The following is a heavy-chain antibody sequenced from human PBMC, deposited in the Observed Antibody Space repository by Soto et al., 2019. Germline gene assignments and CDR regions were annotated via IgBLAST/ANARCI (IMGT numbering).Heavy chain of an antibody. D-gene: IGHD2-15*01. J-gene: IGHJ6*02. CDR2: INPSGGTT. V-gene: IGHV1-46*01. CDR3: AEKRYCSGGSCYPSDYYGMDV. CDR1: GYTFTSDY. Sequence: ASVKVSCKASGYTFTSDYINWVRQAPGQGLEWMGIINPSGGTTNYAQKFQGRVTMTRDTSTSTVYMELSSLRSEDTAVYYCAEKRYCSGGSCYPSDYYGMDVWGQGSTVTVSS.